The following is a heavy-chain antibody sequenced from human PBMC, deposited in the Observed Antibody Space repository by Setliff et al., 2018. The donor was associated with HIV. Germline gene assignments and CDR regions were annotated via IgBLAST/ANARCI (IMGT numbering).Heavy chain of an antibody. D-gene: IGHD5-18*01. Sequence: ASVKVSCKASGYTFSSYGISWVRQAPGQGLEWMGWINTETGTPMYAQGFTGRFVFSLDTSISTAYLQISSLKAEDTAVYYCARAREDTALDSYWGQGTLVTVSS. CDR1: GYTFSSYG. CDR2: INTETGTP. CDR3: ARAREDTALDSY. J-gene: IGHJ4*02. V-gene: IGHV7-4-1*02.